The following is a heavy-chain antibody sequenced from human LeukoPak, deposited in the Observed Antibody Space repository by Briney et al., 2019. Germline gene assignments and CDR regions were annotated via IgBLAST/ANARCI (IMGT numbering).Heavy chain of an antibody. V-gene: IGHV3-23*01. Sequence: GGPLRLSCAASGFTFSSYAMSWVRQAPGKGLEWVSAISGSGGSTYYADSVKGRFTISRDNSKNTLYLQMNSLRAEDTAVYYCAKSREWLPHLDYWGQGTLVTVSS. CDR2: ISGSGGST. D-gene: IGHD5-12*01. CDR1: GFTFSSYA. J-gene: IGHJ4*02. CDR3: AKSREWLPHLDY.